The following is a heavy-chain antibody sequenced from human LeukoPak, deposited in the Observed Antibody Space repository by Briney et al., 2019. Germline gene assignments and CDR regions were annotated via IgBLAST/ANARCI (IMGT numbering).Heavy chain of an antibody. CDR2: IGTNPAAQ. Sequence: GGSLRLSCVASGLMFSNYAMNWVRQAPGKGLEWVALIGTNPAAQHYPDSVQGRFTLSRDNSRNTLYLKMNSLRVEDTAIYYCAKELDSTGYYSYNYWGQGTLVTVSS. J-gene: IGHJ4*02. V-gene: IGHV3-23*01. D-gene: IGHD3-22*01. CDR3: AKELDSTGYYSYNY. CDR1: GLMFSNYA.